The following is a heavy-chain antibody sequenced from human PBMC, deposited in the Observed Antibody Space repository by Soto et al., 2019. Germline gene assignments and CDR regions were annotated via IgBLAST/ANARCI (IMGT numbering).Heavy chain of an antibody. Sequence: SVKVSCKAPGGAFSSYAISWVRQSPGQGLEWMGGIIPIFGTANYAQKFQGRVTMTTDKSTSTAYMELRSLRSDDTAVYYCAREPITIFGVVISGHLGMDVWGQGTTVTVYS. CDR2: IIPIFGTA. CDR1: GGAFSSYA. CDR3: AREPITIFGVVISGHLGMDV. D-gene: IGHD3-3*01. J-gene: IGHJ6*02. V-gene: IGHV1-69*05.